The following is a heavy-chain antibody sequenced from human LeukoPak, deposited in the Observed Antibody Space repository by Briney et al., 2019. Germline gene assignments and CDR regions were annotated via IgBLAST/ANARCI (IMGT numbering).Heavy chain of an antibody. CDR2: VSFDGSNE. D-gene: IGHD1-1*01. CDR3: VRGVGYTLLS. CDR1: GLTFGTSA. Sequence: GGSLRLSCADSGLTFGTSAMHRARQAPGKGLEWVAVVSFDGSNEKYADSVRGRFTISRDNSKKMLYLQMNSLSREDTAVYYCVRGVGYTLLSWGQGTLVTVSS. J-gene: IGHJ5*02. V-gene: IGHV3-30-3*01.